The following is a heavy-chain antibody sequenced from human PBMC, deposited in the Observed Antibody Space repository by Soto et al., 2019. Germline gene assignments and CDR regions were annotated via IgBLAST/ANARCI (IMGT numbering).Heavy chain of an antibody. Sequence: GSLRLSCAASGFTFSSYAMSWVRQAPGKGLEWVSAISGSGGSTYYADSVKGRFTISRDNSKNTLYLQMNSLRAEDTAVYYCAKDRGYYDSSGSNWFDPWGQGXLVTVSS. J-gene: IGHJ5*02. CDR1: GFTFSSYA. CDR3: AKDRGYYDSSGSNWFDP. CDR2: ISGSGGST. D-gene: IGHD3-22*01. V-gene: IGHV3-23*01.